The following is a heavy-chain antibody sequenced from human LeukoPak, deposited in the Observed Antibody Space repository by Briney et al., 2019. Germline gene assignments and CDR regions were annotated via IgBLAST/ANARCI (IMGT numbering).Heavy chain of an antibody. Sequence: TSETLSLTCTVSGDSVSRDSWSWIRQAPGKGLEWIGDIYYSGDTNYDPSLKSRVTISVDTSKNQFSLRLTSVTAADTAVYYCARHFGDVCKRSFDFWGQGTLVAVSS. J-gene: IGHJ4*02. CDR3: ARHFGDVCKRSFDF. CDR2: IYYSGDT. V-gene: IGHV4-59*02. CDR1: GDSVSRDS. D-gene: IGHD5-24*01.